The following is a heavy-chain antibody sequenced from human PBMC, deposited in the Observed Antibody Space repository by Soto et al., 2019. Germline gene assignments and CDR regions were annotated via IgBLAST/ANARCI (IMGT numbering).Heavy chain of an antibody. CDR2: IIPIFGTA. V-gene: IGHV1-69*13. D-gene: IGHD6-13*01. CDR1: GYTFTSYA. J-gene: IGHJ4*02. CDR3: ARGESSSWSAHSYYFDY. Sequence: QVQLVQSGAEVKKPGASVKVSCKASGYTFTSYAISWVRQAPGQGLEWMGGIIPIFGTANYAQKFQGRVTITADESTSTAYMELSSLRSEDTAVYYCARGESSSWSAHSYYFDYWGQGTLVTVSS.